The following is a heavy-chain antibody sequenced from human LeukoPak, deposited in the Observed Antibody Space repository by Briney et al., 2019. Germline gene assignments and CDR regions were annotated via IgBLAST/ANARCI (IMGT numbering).Heavy chain of an antibody. CDR3: ARGPRSSGYFDY. CDR2: ITSADYT. D-gene: IGHD3-22*01. V-gene: IGHV3-53*01. Sequence: PGGSLRLSCVASGFSVSNNYMSWVRQAPGKGLEWVSLITSADYTYYSDSVKARFTISRDNSKNTLYLQMRRLRAEDTAVYYCARGPRSSGYFDYWGQGTLLTVSS. CDR1: GFSVSNNY. J-gene: IGHJ4*02.